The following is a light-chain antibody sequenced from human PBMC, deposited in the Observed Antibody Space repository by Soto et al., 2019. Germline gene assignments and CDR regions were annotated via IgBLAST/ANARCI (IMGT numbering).Light chain of an antibody. CDR2: TNN. CDR1: SYNVGAGYD. V-gene: IGLV1-40*01. CDR3: QAYDSSLNTYV. Sequence: QAVVTQPPSVSGAPGQRVTISCTGSSYNVGAGYDVHWYQQLPETAPKLLIYTNNNRPSGVPDRFSGSKSGTSASLAITGLQAEDEADYYCQAYDSSLNTYVFGTGTKVTVL. J-gene: IGLJ1*01.